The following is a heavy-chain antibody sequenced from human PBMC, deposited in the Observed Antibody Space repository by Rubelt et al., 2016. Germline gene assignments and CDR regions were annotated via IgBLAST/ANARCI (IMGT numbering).Heavy chain of an antibody. CDR2: ISGSGDST. D-gene: IGHD2-2*01. Sequence: EVQLLESGGGLVQPGGSLRLSCVASGFNFSSYAMGWVRQAPGKGLEWVSSISGSGDSTSYADSVKGRFTVSRDNSKNTLYLQMSSLRVEDTAVYYCAKGPRIVPAAFYFDYWGQGTLVTVSS. CDR3: AKGPRIVPAAFYFDY. CDR1: GFNFSSYA. V-gene: IGHV3-23*01. J-gene: IGHJ4*02.